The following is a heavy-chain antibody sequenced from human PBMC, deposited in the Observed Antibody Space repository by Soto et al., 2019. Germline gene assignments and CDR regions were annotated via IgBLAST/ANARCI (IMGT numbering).Heavy chain of an antibody. CDR1: GYTFTGYY. CDR2: INPHSGGT. J-gene: IGHJ4*02. Sequence: QVQLVQSGAEVKKPGASVKVSCKASGYTFTGYYMHWVRQAPGQGLEWMGWINPHSGGTNYAQKFQGWVTMTRDTSISTAYRERSRLRSDDTAVYYCARGGGRYCSGGSCYIDYWGQGTLVTVSS. CDR3: ARGGGRYCSGGSCYIDY. V-gene: IGHV1-2*04. D-gene: IGHD2-15*01.